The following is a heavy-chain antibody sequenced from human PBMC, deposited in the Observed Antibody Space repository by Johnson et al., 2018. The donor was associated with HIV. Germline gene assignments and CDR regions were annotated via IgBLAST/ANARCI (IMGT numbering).Heavy chain of an antibody. V-gene: IGHV3-33*08. CDR1: GFTFSSYA. CDR2: IRYDGSNK. CDR3: ARGGGYSIAAPSDAFDI. D-gene: IGHD6-6*01. Sequence: QMQLVESGGGVVQPGRSLRLSCAASGFTFSSYAIHWVRQAPGKGLEWVAVIRYDGSNKYYSDSVKGRFTISRDNPKNSLYLQMNSLRAEDTAVYYCARGGGYSIAAPSDAFDIWGQGTMVTVSS. J-gene: IGHJ3*02.